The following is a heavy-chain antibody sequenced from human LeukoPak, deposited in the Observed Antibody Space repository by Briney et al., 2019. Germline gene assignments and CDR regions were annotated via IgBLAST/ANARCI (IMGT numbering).Heavy chain of an antibody. CDR2: IYYSGYT. CDR3: ARGDRLRYFDWLI. CDR1: GGSISSYY. V-gene: IGHV4-59*01. Sequence: SETLSLTCTVSGGSISSYYWSWIRQPPGKGLKWIGNIYYSGYTTYSPSLRSRVTISVDTSKNQFSLKLSSVTAADTAVYYCARGDRLRYFDWLIWGQGTLVTVSS. J-gene: IGHJ4*02. D-gene: IGHD3-9*01.